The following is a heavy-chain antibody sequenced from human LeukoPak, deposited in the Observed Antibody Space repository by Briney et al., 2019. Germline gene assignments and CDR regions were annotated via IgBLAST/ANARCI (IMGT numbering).Heavy chain of an antibody. CDR1: GGSMSSYY. Sequence: SETLSLTCTVSGGSMSSYYWSWIRQSPGKGLEWVGYISYSGTTNYNPPLKSRVTISLGTSKNRFSLNLTSVTAADTAVYYCARHGSGTSLALYPWGQGTLVTVSS. J-gene: IGHJ5*02. CDR2: ISYSGTT. CDR3: ARHGSGTSLALYP. D-gene: IGHD3-10*01. V-gene: IGHV4-59*08.